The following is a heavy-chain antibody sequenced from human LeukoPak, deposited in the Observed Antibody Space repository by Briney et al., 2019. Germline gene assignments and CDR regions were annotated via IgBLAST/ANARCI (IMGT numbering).Heavy chain of an antibody. CDR1: GGSIRNYY. D-gene: IGHD4-17*01. CDR3: ARDGASWFDP. J-gene: IGHJ5*02. Sequence: PSETLSLTCTVSGGSIRNYYWSWIRQPPGKGLEWIGYIYNSGSTNYNPSLKSRVTISADTSKNQFSLRLSSVTAADTAVYYCARDGASWFDPWGRGTLVTVSS. CDR2: IYNSGST. V-gene: IGHV4-59*12.